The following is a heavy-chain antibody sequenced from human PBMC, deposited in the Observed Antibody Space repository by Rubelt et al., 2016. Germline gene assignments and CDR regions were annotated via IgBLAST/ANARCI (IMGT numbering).Heavy chain of an antibody. Sequence: GGGLVQPGGSLRLSCAASGFTFTGYWMHWVRQAPGKGLVWVSRIINDGSTTDYADSVKGRFTISRDNAKNTLFLQMNSLRVEDTAVYYCARGTHGSGFDPWGQGTRVTVSS. CDR3: ARGTHGSGFDP. V-gene: IGHV3-74*01. CDR2: IINDGSTT. D-gene: IGHD3-10*01. J-gene: IGHJ5*02. CDR1: GFTFTGYW.